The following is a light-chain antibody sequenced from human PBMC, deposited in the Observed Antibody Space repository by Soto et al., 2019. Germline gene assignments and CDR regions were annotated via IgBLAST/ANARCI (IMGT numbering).Light chain of an antibody. J-gene: IGKJ2*01. CDR3: HQYGSSPYT. CDR2: GAS. V-gene: IGKV3-20*01. CDR1: QSVSSY. Sequence: ESVLTQSPGTLSLSPGERAIISCRASQSVSSYLAWYQQKPGQAPRLLIHGASTRAPGFPARFSGSGSGTDFTLTISRLEPEDFAVYYCHQYGSSPYTFGQGTKVDIK.